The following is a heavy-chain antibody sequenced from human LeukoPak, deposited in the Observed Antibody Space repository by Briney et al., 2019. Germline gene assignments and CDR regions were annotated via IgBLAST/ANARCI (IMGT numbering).Heavy chain of an antibody. CDR2: IYYSGST. CDR3: ARHPPYGSGSWGSYYFDY. J-gene: IGHJ4*02. Sequence: KSSETLSLTCTVSGGSISSSSYYWGWIRQPPGKGLEWIGSIYYSGSTYYNPSLKSRVTISVDTSKNQFSLKLSSVTAADTAVYYSARHPPYGSGSWGSYYFDYWGQGTLVTVSS. CDR1: GGSISSSSYY. D-gene: IGHD3-10*01. V-gene: IGHV4-39*01.